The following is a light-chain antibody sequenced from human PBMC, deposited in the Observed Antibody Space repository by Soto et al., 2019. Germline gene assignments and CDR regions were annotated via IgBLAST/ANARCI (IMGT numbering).Light chain of an antibody. CDR2: DNT. J-gene: IGLJ1*01. V-gene: IGLV1-40*01. Sequence: QSVLTQPPSVSGAPGQRVTISCTGSSSNIGAGYDVHWYQQLPGTAPKLLIYDNTNRPSGVPDRFSASKSGTSASLAITGLQAEDEADYYCQSYDSRLSGYVFGTGTKVTVL. CDR3: QSYDSRLSGYV. CDR1: SSNIGAGYD.